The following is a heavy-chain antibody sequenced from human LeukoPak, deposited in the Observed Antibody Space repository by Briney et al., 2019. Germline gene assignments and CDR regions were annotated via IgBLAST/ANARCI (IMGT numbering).Heavy chain of an antibody. CDR2: INPYNDNT. V-gene: IGHV1-18*01. Sequence: ASVKVSCKASGYTFINYGISWVRQAPGQGLEWMGWINPYNDNTEYTQNLQGRVTMTTDTSTGTAYMELRSLRSDDTAIYYCAGDLREIISVAGFDPWGQGTLVTVSS. CDR3: AGDLREIISVAGFDP. D-gene: IGHD6-19*01. J-gene: IGHJ5*02. CDR1: GYTFINYG.